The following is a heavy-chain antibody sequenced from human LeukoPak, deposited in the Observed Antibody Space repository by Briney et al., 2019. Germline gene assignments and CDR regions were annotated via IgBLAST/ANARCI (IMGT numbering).Heavy chain of an antibody. D-gene: IGHD3-10*01. CDR3: LGYYSGSPN. Sequence: PGGSLRLSCAASGFTFSYNWMHWVRQAPGKGLVWVSRICSDGSTTHYADSVKGRFTISRDSAKNTLFLQMNDLRAEDTAVYYCLGYYSGSPNWGQGTLVTVSS. J-gene: IGHJ4*02. CDR2: ICSDGSTT. CDR1: GFTFSYNW. V-gene: IGHV3-74*01.